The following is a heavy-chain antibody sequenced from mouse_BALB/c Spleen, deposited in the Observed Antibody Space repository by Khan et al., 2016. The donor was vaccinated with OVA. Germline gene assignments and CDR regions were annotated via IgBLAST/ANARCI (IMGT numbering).Heavy chain of an antibody. J-gene: IGHJ3*01. CDR2: ISSTGSYT. CDR1: GFAFNSYD. CDR3: TRPSYYGNPWFTY. Sequence: EVELVESERGLVKPGGSLSLSCEVSGFAFNSYDMSWVRQPPEKRLEWVATISSTGSYTYYPDSVKGRFTITRDTARNTLYLQMSSLRSEDTALYYCTRPSYYGNPWFTYWGQGTPVTVSA. D-gene: IGHD2-10*01. V-gene: IGHV5-9*02.